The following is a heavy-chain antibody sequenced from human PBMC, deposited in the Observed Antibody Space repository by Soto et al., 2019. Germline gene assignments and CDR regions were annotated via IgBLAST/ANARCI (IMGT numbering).Heavy chain of an antibody. V-gene: IGHV3-23*01. CDR1: GFTFSSYA. CDR3: AKGLVVVVAATTPFDY. D-gene: IGHD2-15*01. J-gene: IGHJ4*02. Sequence: GGSLRLSCAASGFTFSSYAMSWVRQAPGKGLEWVSAISGSGGSTYYADSVKGRLTISRDNSKNTLYLQMNSLRAEDTAVYYCAKGLVVVVAATTPFDYWGQGALVTVSS. CDR2: ISGSGGST.